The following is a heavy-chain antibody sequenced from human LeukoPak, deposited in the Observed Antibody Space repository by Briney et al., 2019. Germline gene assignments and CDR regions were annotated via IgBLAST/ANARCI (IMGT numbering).Heavy chain of an antibody. CDR1: GFTFSSYA. CDR3: ARIPDYYDSSGFN. V-gene: IGHV3-21*01. Sequence: GGSLRLSCAASGFTFSSYAMSWVRQAPGKGLEWVSSISSSSSYIYYADSVKGRFTISRDNAKNSLYLQMNSLRAEDTAVYYCARIPDYYDSSGFNWGQGTLVTVSS. D-gene: IGHD3-22*01. J-gene: IGHJ4*02. CDR2: ISSSSSYI.